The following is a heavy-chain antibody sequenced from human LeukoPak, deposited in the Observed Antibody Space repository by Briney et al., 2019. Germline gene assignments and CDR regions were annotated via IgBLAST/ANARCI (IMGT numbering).Heavy chain of an antibody. CDR1: GGSFSGYY. Sequence: SETLSLTCAVYGGSFSGYYWSWIRQPPGKGLERIGEINHSGSTNYNPSLKSRVTISVDTSKNQFSLKLSSVTAADTAVYYCARGKSVTAIDYWGQGTLVTVSS. J-gene: IGHJ4*02. D-gene: IGHD2-21*02. CDR2: INHSGST. V-gene: IGHV4-34*01. CDR3: ARGKSVTAIDY.